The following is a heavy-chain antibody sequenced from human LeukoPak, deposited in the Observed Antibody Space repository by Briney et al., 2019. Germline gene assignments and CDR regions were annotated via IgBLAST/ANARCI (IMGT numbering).Heavy chain of an antibody. CDR1: GFTFTTYW. J-gene: IGHJ4*02. CDR2: IKQDGTEK. Sequence: PGESLRLSCAASGFTFTTYWMSWVRQAPGKGLEWVANIKQDGTEKYYVDSVKGRFTISRDNSKNTLYVQLNSLRPDDTAVYYCAKDSSDYYFDYWGQGTLVTVSS. CDR3: AKDSSDYYFDY. D-gene: IGHD3-22*01. V-gene: IGHV3-7*01.